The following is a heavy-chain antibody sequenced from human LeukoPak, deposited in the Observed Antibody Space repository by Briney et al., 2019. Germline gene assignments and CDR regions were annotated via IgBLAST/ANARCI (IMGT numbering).Heavy chain of an antibody. CDR2: ISYDGSNK. CDR3: AKLRGYSYGY. CDR1: GFTFSSYG. D-gene: IGHD5-18*01. V-gene: IGHV3-30*18. Sequence: PGGSLRLSCAASGFTFSSYGMHWVRQAPGKGLEWVAVISYDGSNKYYADSVKGRFTISRDNSKNTLYLQMNSLRAEDTAVYYCAKLRGYSYGYWGQGTLVTVSS. J-gene: IGHJ4*02.